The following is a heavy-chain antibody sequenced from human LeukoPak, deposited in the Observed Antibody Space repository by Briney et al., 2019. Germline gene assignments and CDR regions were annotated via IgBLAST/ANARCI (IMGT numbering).Heavy chain of an antibody. D-gene: IGHD4-17*01. J-gene: IGHJ6*02. CDR3: AGDYGEYYYGMDV. CDR1: GFTFSSYG. V-gene: IGHV3-33*01. Sequence: GGSLRLSCAASGFTFSSYGMHWFRQAPGKGLEWVAVIWYDGSNKRYADSVKGRFTISRDNSKNTLYLQMNSLRAEDTAVYYCAGDYGEYYYGMDVWGQGTTVTVSS. CDR2: IWYDGSNK.